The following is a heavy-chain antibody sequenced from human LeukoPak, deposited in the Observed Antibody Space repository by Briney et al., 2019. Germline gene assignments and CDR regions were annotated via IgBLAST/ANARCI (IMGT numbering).Heavy chain of an antibody. CDR2: IKQAGNEK. Sequence: PGGSLRLSCAASGFTFSSYWMTWVRQAPGKGLEWVANIKQAGNEKYYVDSVKGRFAISRDNAKNSLYLQMNNLRAEDAAVYYCARDPSLPARPYYYLDLWGRGTLVTVSS. D-gene: IGHD6-6*01. CDR3: ARDPSLPARPYYYLDL. J-gene: IGHJ2*01. CDR1: GFTFSSYW. V-gene: IGHV3-7*01.